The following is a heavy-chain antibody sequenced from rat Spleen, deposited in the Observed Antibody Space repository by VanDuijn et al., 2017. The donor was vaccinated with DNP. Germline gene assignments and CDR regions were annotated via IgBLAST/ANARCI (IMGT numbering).Heavy chain of an antibody. Sequence: EVQLQESGPGLVKPSQSLSLTCSVTGYSITSNYWGWIRKFPGNKMEWIGHISYSGTTTYSPSLKSRISITRDTSKNQFFLQVNSVNTEDTATYYCARWPGYNPPYAMDAWGQGTSVTVSS. CDR2: ISYSGTT. J-gene: IGHJ4*01. CDR3: ARWPGYNPPYAMDA. CDR1: GYSITSNY. D-gene: IGHD1-4*01. V-gene: IGHV3-1*01.